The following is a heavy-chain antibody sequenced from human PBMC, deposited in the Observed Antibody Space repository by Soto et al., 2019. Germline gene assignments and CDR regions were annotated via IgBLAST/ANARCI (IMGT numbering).Heavy chain of an antibody. CDR1: GVSITGYY. J-gene: IGHJ5*02. D-gene: IGHD4-4*01. Sequence: LETLSLTCTVSGVSITGYYWILIRQPPGKGPEWIGNIHYSGSTNYNPSLKSRVTISVDTSKNQFSLRLSSVTAAETAVYYCARHSYYSNPLRFDPWGQGTLVTVS. CDR2: IHYSGST. CDR3: ARHSYYSNPLRFDP. V-gene: IGHV4-59*08.